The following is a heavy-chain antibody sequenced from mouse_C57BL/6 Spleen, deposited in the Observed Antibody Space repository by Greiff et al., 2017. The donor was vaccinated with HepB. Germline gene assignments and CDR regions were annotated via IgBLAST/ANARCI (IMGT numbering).Heavy chain of an antibody. J-gene: IGHJ4*01. Sequence: VQLQQSGAELVKPGASVKISCKASGYAFSSYWMNWVKQRPGKGLEWIGQIYPGDGDTNYNGKFKGKATLTADKSSSTAYMQLSSLTSEDPAVYFCARGNSNYPYAMDYWGQGTSVTVSS. CDR3: ARGNSNYPYAMDY. CDR1: GYAFSSYW. CDR2: IYPGDGDT. D-gene: IGHD2-5*01. V-gene: IGHV1-80*01.